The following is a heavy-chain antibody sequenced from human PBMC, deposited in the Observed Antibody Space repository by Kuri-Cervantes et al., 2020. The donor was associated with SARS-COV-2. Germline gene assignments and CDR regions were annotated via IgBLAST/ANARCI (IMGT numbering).Heavy chain of an antibody. V-gene: IGHV1-69*04. CDR1: GGTFSSYA. J-gene: IGHJ4*02. D-gene: IGHD6-13*01. CDR2: IIPILGIA. Sequence: SVKVSCKASGGTFSSYAISWVRQAPGQGLEWMGRIIPILGIANYAQKFQGRVTITADKSTSTAYMELSSLRSEDSAVYYCAREIPSAAGDDYWGQGTLVTVSS. CDR3: AREIPSAAGDDY.